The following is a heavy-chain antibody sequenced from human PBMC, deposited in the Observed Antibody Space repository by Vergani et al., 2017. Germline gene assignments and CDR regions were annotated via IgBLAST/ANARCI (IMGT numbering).Heavy chain of an antibody. CDR1: GFTFSSYA. J-gene: IGHJ6*02. CDR3: AKDRYYGSGSYFCYYYDGMDV. V-gene: IGHV3-23*01. D-gene: IGHD3-10*01. Sequence: EVQLLESGGGLVQPGGSLRLSCAASGFTFSSYAMSWVRQAPGKGREGGSAISGSGGSTSYADSVKGRFTISRDNSKNTLYLQMNSLRAEDTAVYYCAKDRYYGSGSYFCYYYDGMDVWGQGTTVTVSS. CDR2: ISGSGGST.